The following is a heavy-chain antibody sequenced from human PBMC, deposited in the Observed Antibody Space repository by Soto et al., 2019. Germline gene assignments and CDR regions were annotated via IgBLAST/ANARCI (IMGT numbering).Heavy chain of an antibody. CDR2: INPNSGGT. D-gene: IGHD3-9*01. CDR1: GYTFTGYY. J-gene: IGHJ6*02. V-gene: IGHV1-2*04. CDR3: ARATISSYYCYGMGV. Sequence: GASVKVSCKASGYTFTGYYMHWVRQAPGQGLEWMGWINPNSGGTNYAQKFQGWVTMTRDTSISTAYMELSRLRSDDTAVYYCARATISSYYCYGMGVWGQGNTFTVSS.